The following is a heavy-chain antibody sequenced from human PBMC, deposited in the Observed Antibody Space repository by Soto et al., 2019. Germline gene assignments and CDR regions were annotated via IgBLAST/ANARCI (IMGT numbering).Heavy chain of an antibody. CDR1: GYNFPSYA. CDR2: INACNGNT. Sequence: QVQLEQSGAEVKKPGASVKVSCKASGYNFPSYAMHWVRQAPGQRLEWMGWINACNGNTKFSPKFQGRVTITIDTSAKIAYMELSSLRSEDTAMFYCARGQSSGWTSLDYWGQGTLVTVSS. J-gene: IGHJ4*02. CDR3: ARGQSSGWTSLDY. V-gene: IGHV1-3*01. D-gene: IGHD6-25*01.